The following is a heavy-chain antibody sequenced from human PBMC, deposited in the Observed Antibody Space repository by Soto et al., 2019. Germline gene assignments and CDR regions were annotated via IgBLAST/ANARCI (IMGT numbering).Heavy chain of an antibody. CDR2: SSDRRTGNT. CDR1: GLSFSRYT. D-gene: IGHD2-21*02. Sequence: GAQRVFSEASGLSFSRYTLIWVRRAPGKGLEWVATSSDRRTGNTHYSDSVRGRFTLSRDYSRNILFLQMDSLRADDTDLYYCTTWLTAHFHDWGRGTQVTVSS. CDR3: TTWLTAHFHD. V-gene: IGHV3-23*01. J-gene: IGHJ4*02.